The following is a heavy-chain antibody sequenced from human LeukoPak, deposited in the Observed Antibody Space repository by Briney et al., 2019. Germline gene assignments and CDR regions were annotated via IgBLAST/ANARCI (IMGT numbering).Heavy chain of an antibody. V-gene: IGHV4-61*02. Sequence: PSQTLSLTCTVSGGSISSGSYYWSWIRQPAGKGLEWIGRIYTSGSTNYNPSLKSRVTISVDTSKNQFSLKLSSVTAADTAVHYCARAFIAVARDAFDIWGQGTMVTVSS. CDR3: ARAFIAVARDAFDI. J-gene: IGHJ3*02. D-gene: IGHD6-19*01. CDR2: IYTSGST. CDR1: GGSISSGSYY.